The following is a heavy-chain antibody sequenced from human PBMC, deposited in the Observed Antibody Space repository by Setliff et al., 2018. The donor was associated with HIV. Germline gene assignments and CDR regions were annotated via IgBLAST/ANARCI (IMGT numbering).Heavy chain of an antibody. CDR3: ASGSGKAGFYYYMDV. CDR2: MYITGTT. D-gene: IGHD2-15*01. J-gene: IGHJ6*03. CDR1: GGSISGYH. Sequence: SETLSLTCTVSGGSISGYHWNWIRQSAGKGLEWIGHMYITGTTNYNPSLKSRVTMSVDTSKNQFSLKVNSVTAADTAVYYCASGSGKAGFYYYMDVWGKGTTVTVS. V-gene: IGHV4-4*07.